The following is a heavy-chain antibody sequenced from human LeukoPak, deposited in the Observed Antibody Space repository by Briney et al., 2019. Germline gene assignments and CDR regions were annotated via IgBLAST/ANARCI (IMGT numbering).Heavy chain of an antibody. CDR1: GFTFGDYA. CDR2: IRSKAYGGTT. Sequence: GGSLRLSCTASGFTFGDYAMTWVRQAPGKGLEWVGFIRSKAYGGTTEYAASVEGRFTISRDDSKSIVYLQMSSPKTEDTAVYYCSRDSSWSFEYWGQGTLVTVSS. D-gene: IGHD6-13*01. J-gene: IGHJ4*02. V-gene: IGHV3-49*04. CDR3: SRDSSWSFEY.